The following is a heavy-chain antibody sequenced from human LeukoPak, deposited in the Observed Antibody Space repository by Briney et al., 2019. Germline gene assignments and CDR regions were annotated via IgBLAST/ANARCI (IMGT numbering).Heavy chain of an antibody. Sequence: KPGESLKISYKGSGYTIGSFGSYWIAWVRRMPGKGLEWMGSIYPIDSDTRYNPSFEGQVTVSVDRSISTAYLQWSSLKASDTAMYYCARVNSARWFFGCWGQGSLLTVSS. D-gene: IGHD3-9*01. CDR3: ARVNSARWFFGC. J-gene: IGHJ4*02. V-gene: IGHV5-51*03. CDR1: GYTIGSFGSYW. CDR2: IYPIDSDT.